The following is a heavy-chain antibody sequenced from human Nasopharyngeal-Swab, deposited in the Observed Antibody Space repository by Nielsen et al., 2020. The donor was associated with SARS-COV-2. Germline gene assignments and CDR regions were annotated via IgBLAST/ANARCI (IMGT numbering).Heavy chain of an antibody. Sequence: GSLRLSCTVSGGSISSSSYYWGWIRQPPGKGLEWIGSIYYSGSTYYNPSLKSRVTISVDTSKNQFSLKLSSVTAADTAVYYCARDSRSGWLYWGQGTLVTVSS. CDR3: ARDSRSGWLY. D-gene: IGHD6-19*01. J-gene: IGHJ4*02. CDR2: IYYSGST. CDR1: GGSISSSSYY. V-gene: IGHV4-39*07.